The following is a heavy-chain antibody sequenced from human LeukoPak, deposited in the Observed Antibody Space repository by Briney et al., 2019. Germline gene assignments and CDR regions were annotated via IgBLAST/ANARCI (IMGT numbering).Heavy chain of an antibody. CDR3: AKDAFNYDGITHMYHSDN. D-gene: IGHD3-22*01. Sequence: GGSLRLSCAASGFIFSNYAMTSVRQAPGKGLEWVSGIIWRGHRTEYADSVKGRFTIYRDNSKNTLYLQMNNLRAEDTALYYCAKDAFNYDGITHMYHSDNWGQGTRVAVSS. J-gene: IGHJ4*02. CDR2: IIWRGHRT. V-gene: IGHV3-23*01. CDR1: GFIFSNYA.